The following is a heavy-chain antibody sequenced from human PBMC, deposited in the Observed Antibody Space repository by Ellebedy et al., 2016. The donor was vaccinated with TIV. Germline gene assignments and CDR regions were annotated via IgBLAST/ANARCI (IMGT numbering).Heavy chain of an antibody. CDR1: GFTFRNYW. Sequence: GESLKISCAGSGFTFRNYWMNSVRQAPGKGLELVANINQDGRAKNYVDSVKGRFAISRDNDKNSLYLKMNSLRGEDTAVYYCARGSVVTGADSWGQGTLVTVSS. CDR3: ARGSVVTGADS. CDR2: INQDGRAK. V-gene: IGHV3-7*03. J-gene: IGHJ4*02. D-gene: IGHD2-21*02.